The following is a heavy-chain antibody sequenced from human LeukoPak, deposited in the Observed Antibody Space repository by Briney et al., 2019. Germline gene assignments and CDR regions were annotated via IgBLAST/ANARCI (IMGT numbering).Heavy chain of an antibody. CDR3: ARAVAGRSYFDY. V-gene: IGHV1-3*01. D-gene: IGHD6-19*01. CDR1: GYTFTSYA. CDR2: INAGNGNT. Sequence: ASVKVSCKASGYTFTSYAMHWVRQAPGQRLEWMGWINAGNGNTKYSQKFQGRVTITRDKSASTAYMELSSLRSEDTAVYYCARAVAGRSYFDYWGQGTLVTVSS. J-gene: IGHJ4*02.